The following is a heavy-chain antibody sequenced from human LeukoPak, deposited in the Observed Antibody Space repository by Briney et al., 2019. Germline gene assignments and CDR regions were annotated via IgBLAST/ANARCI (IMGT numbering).Heavy chain of an antibody. CDR2: ISYDGSNK. J-gene: IGHJ3*02. CDR1: GFTFSNYA. D-gene: IGHD3-22*01. CDR3: ARGNVYYYDSSGPTLGDAFDI. V-gene: IGHV3-30-3*01. Sequence: GGSLRLSCAAPGFTFSNYAMHWVRQAPGKGLEWVAVISYDGSNKYYADSVKGRFTISRDNSKNTLYLQMNSLRAEDTAVYYCARGNVYYYDSSGPTLGDAFDIWGQGTMVTVSS.